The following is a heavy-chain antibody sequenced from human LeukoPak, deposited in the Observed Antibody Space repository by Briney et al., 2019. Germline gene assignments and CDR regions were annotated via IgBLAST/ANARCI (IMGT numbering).Heavy chain of an antibody. CDR1: EFTFSYYG. CDR3: AKEYYDFWSGYPHDY. D-gene: IGHD3-3*01. CDR2: ISGSGGST. J-gene: IGHJ4*02. V-gene: IGHV3-23*01. Sequence: GGTLRLSCAASEFTFSYYGMSWVRQAPGKGLEWVSAISGSGGSTYYADSVKGRFTISRDNSKNTLYLQMNSLRAEDTAVYYCAKEYYDFWSGYPHDYWGQGTLVTVSS.